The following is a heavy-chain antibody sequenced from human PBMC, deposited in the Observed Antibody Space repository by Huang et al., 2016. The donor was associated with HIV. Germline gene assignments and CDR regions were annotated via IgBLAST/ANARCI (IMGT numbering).Heavy chain of an antibody. CDR3: AKAPGWYFIFDN. CDR1: GLTFDNSA. V-gene: IGHV3-23*01. Sequence: EVQLLESGGGLVQPGGSLRLSCAASGLTFDNSAMTWVRQAPGKGLEWVSVISASGDTTYYADFVKVRFTISRDNSKKTLYLQMNSLRAEDTAVYYCAKAPGWYFIFDNWGQGTLVTVSS. D-gene: IGHD6-19*01. CDR2: ISASGDTT. J-gene: IGHJ4*02.